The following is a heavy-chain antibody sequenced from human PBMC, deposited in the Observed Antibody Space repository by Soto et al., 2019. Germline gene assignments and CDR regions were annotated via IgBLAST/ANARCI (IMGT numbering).Heavy chain of an antibody. J-gene: IGHJ6*01. V-gene: IGHV3-30*03. CDR1: GFTFSSYG. Sequence: QVQLVESGGGVVQPGRSLRLSCAASGFTFSSYGMHWVRQAPGKGLEWVAVISYDGSNKYYADSVKGRFTISRDNSKNTLYLQMNSLRAEDTAVYYCAGSSSWYFGYYYYGMDVW. CDR2: ISYDGSNK. D-gene: IGHD6-13*01. CDR3: AGSSSWYFGYYYYGMDV.